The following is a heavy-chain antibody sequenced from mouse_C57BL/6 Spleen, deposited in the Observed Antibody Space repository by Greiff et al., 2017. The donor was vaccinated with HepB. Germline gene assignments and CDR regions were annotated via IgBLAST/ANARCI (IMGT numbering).Heavy chain of an antibody. V-gene: IGHV1-69*01. Sequence: VQLQQSGAELVMPGASVKLSCKASGYTFTSYWMHWVKQRPGQGLEWIGEIDPSDSYTNYNQKFKGKSTLTVDKSSSTAYMQLSSLTSEDSAVYYCAREGGLRHFDYWGQGTTLTVSS. CDR1: GYTFTSYW. D-gene: IGHD2-4*01. CDR3: AREGGLRHFDY. J-gene: IGHJ2*01. CDR2: IDPSDSYT.